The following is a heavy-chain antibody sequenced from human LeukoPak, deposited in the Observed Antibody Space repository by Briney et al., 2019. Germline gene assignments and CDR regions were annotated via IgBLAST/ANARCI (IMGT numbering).Heavy chain of an antibody. CDR2: ISWYGGST. V-gene: IGHV3-43D*04. CDR1: GFTFDDYA. CDR3: AKDHCSSTSCYVDY. D-gene: IGHD2-2*01. Sequence: PGGSLRLSCAASGFTFDDYAMHWVRQAPGKGLEWVSLISWYGGSTYYADSVKGRFTISRDNSKNSLYLQMNSLRAEDTDLYYCAKDHCSSTSCYVDYWGQGTLVTVSS. J-gene: IGHJ4*02.